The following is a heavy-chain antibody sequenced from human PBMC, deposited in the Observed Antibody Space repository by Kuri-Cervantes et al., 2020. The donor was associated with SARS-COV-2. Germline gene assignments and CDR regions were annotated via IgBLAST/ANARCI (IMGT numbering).Heavy chain of an antibody. CDR1: GGSFSGYY. J-gene: IGHJ1*01. Sequence: SETLSLTCAVYGGSFSGYYWSWIRQPPGKGLEWIGEINHSGSTNYNPSLKSPVTISVDTSKNQFSLKLSSVTAADTAVYYCASPGYSSGWDEYFQHWGQGTLVTVSS. V-gene: IGHV4-34*01. CDR2: INHSGST. CDR3: ASPGYSSGWDEYFQH. D-gene: IGHD6-19*01.